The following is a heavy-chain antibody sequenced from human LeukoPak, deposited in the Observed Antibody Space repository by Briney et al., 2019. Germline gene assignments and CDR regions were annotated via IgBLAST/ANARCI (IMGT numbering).Heavy chain of an antibody. V-gene: IGHV4-30-2*01. Sequence: SETLSLTCTVSGGSISSGGYYWSWIRQPPGKGLEWIGYIYHSGSTYYNPSLKSRVTISVDRSKNQFSLKLSSVTAADTAVYYCAATYYYDSSGYHAFDPWGQGTLVTVSS. CDR1: GGSISSGGYY. CDR2: IYHSGST. D-gene: IGHD3-22*01. CDR3: AATYYYDSSGYHAFDP. J-gene: IGHJ5*02.